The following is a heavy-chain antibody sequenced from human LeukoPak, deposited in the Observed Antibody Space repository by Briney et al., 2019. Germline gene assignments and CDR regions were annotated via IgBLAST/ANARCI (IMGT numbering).Heavy chain of an antibody. CDR2: ISSSSSTI. Sequence: PRGSLRLSCAASGFTFSSYSMNWVRQAPGKGLEWVSYISSSSSTIYYADSVKGRFTISRDNAKNSLYLQMNSLRAEDTAVYYCARALWSPEPSLDAFDIWGQGTMVTVSS. CDR3: ARALWSPEPSLDAFDI. V-gene: IGHV3-48*01. CDR1: GFTFSSYS. J-gene: IGHJ3*02. D-gene: IGHD3-10*01.